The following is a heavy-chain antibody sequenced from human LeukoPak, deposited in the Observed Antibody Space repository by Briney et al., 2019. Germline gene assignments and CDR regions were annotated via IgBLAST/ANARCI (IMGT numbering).Heavy chain of an antibody. J-gene: IGHJ4*02. D-gene: IGHD6-19*01. CDR3: ARERGSGWYKEGIFDY. CDR2: IRSKAYRGTT. CDR1: GFTFGDHA. V-gene: IGHV3-49*04. Sequence: GGSLRLSCAASGFTFGDHAMSWVRQAPGKGLEWVGFIRSKAYRGTTEYAASVKGRFTISRDNAKNSLYLQMNSLRAEDTAVYYCARERGSGWYKEGIFDYWGQGTLVTVSS.